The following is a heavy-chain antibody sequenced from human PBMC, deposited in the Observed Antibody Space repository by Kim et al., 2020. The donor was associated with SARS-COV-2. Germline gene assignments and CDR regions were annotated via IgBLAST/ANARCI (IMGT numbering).Heavy chain of an antibody. CDR1: GYTFTSHW. CDR2: IYPPDSDT. J-gene: IGHJ3*01. Sequence: GESLKISCRASGYTFTSHWIGWVRQVPGKGLEWMGIIYPPDSDTRYRPSFQGQVTIPVDKAINTAYLQWNSLQAPDIAIYYCERRGKDASHYTFDLWGQGTMVAVSS. V-gene: IGHV5-51*01. CDR3: ERRGKDASHYTFDL. D-gene: IGHD3-10*01.